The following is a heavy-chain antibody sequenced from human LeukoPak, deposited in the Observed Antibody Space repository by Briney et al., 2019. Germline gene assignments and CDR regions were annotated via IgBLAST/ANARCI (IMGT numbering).Heavy chain of an antibody. CDR1: GFTFSAYW. CDR2: INEGANVK. D-gene: IGHD6-19*01. J-gene: IGHJ4*02. Sequence: GGSLRLSCAASGFTFSAYWMTWVRQAPGKGLEWLANINEGANVKFYVDSVKGRFIISRDNTKNSLHLQMSILRAEDTALYYCARVGKNGWDFDHWGQGTLVTVSS. CDR3: ARVGKNGWDFDH. V-gene: IGHV3-7*01.